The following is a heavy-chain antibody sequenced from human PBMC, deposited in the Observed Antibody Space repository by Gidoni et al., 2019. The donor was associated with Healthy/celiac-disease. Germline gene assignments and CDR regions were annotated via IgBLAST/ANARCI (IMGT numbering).Heavy chain of an antibody. CDR2: INPNSGGT. CDR3: ARDGVVVVPAAIVDSDY. Sequence: QVQLVQSGAEVKKPGASVKVSCKASGYTFTGYYMHWVRQAPGQGLEWMGWINPNSGGTNYAQKFQGRVTMTRDTSISTAYMELSRLRSDDTAVYYCARDGVVVVPAAIVDSDYWGQGTLVTVSS. J-gene: IGHJ4*02. V-gene: IGHV1-2*02. D-gene: IGHD2-2*02. CDR1: GYTFTGYY.